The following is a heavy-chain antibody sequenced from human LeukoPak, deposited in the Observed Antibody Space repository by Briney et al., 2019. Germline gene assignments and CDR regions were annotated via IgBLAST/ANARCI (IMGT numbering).Heavy chain of an antibody. CDR1: GYTLTELS. CDR3: ARDNGYYYDSSGYYYDYYFDY. J-gene: IGHJ4*02. D-gene: IGHD3-22*01. CDR2: FDPEDGET. V-gene: IGHV1-24*01. Sequence: VASVKVSCKVSGYTLTELSMHWVRQAPGKGLEWMGGFDPEDGETIYAQKFQGRATMTEDTSTDTAYMELSSLRSEDTAVYYCARDNGYYYDSSGYYYDYYFDYWGQGTLVTVSS.